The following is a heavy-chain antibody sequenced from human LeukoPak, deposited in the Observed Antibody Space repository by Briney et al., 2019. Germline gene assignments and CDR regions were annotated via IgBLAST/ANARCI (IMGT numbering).Heavy chain of an antibody. V-gene: IGHV3-23*01. CDR3: ATPVTTKAFFDY. D-gene: IGHD4-11*01. CDR2: IDSSGDNT. J-gene: IGHJ4*02. Sequence: PGGSLRLSCTASGFTFNSYAMSWVRQAPGKGLEWVSGIDSSGDNTYYADSVKGRFTISRGNSKNTLYLQMNSLRAEDTAVYYCATPVTTKAFFDYWGQGTLVTVSS. CDR1: GFTFNSYA.